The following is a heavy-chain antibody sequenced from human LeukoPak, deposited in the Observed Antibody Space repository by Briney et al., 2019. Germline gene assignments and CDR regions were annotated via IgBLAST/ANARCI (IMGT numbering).Heavy chain of an antibody. CDR1: GFTFSSYA. CDR2: ISGNGGST. CDR3: AILRRWLQVVFDY. D-gene: IGHD5-24*01. V-gene: IGHV3-23*01. J-gene: IGHJ4*02. Sequence: GGSLRLSCAGSGFTFSSYAMSWVRQPPGKGLEWVSAISGNGGSTYYADSVKGRITISRDNSKNTMYLQMNSLRAEDTAVYYCAILRRWLQVVFDYWGQGALVTVSS.